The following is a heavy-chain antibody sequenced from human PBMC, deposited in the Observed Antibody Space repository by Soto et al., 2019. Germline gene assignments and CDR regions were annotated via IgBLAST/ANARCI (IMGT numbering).Heavy chain of an antibody. V-gene: IGHV1-18*04. Sequence: ASVKVSCKTSGYTFTSYGISWVRQAPGQGLEWMGWISGYNGNTNYAQAFQGRVTMTTDTSTSTAYMELRSLRSDDTAVYYCARVTTSLIVVVIKGFDYRGQGTLVTVSS. CDR3: ARVTTSLIVVVIKGFDY. CDR2: ISGYNGNT. CDR1: GYTFTSYG. J-gene: IGHJ4*02. D-gene: IGHD3-22*01.